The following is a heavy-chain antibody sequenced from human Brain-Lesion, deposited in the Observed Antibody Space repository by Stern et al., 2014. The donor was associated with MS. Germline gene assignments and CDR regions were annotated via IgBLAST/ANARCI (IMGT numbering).Heavy chain of an antibody. J-gene: IGHJ4*02. V-gene: IGHV1-24*01. CDR2: FDPEDGET. CDR3: ATLSPGAGGNYYRHFDY. D-gene: IGHD1-26*01. Sequence: VQLVESGAEVKKPGASVKVSCKVSGYTLTDLSMHWVRQAPRKGLEWMGGFDPEDGETIYAQKFQGRVTMTEDTFTDTAYMELSSLRSEDTAVYYCATLSPGAGGNYYRHFDYWGQGTLVTVSS. CDR1: GYTLTDLS.